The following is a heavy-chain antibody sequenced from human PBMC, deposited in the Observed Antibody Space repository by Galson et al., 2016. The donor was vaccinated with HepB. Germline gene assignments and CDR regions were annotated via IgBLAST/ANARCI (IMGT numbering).Heavy chain of an antibody. J-gene: IGHJ6*02. CDR2: IGAYNGDT. CDR3: ARPNSTYYYGSGDYRLAYYGMDV. V-gene: IGHV1-18*04. Sequence: SVKVSCKASGYTFSNYGISWVRQAPGQGLEWMGWIGAYNGDTTYGQKFQGRVTMTTDTSTSTAYMELRSLRSNDTAVYYCARPNSTYYYGSGDYRLAYYGMDVWGQGTTVTVSS. CDR1: GYTFSNYG. D-gene: IGHD3-22*01.